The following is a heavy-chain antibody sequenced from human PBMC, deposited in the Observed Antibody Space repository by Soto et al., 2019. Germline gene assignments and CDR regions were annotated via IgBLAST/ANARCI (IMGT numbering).Heavy chain of an antibody. V-gene: IGHV4-39*01. J-gene: IGHJ5*02. CDR1: GGSISSSSYY. CDR2: IYYSGST. D-gene: IGHD2-15*01. Sequence: QVQLKESGPGLAKPSETLSLTCTVSGGSISSSSYYWGWIRQPPGKGLELIGSIYYSGSTYYNPSLKSRVTISVDTSKNQFSLKLSSVTAADTAVYYCARGAAVVTSTEFDWFDPWGQGTLVTVSS. CDR3: ARGAAVVTSTEFDWFDP.